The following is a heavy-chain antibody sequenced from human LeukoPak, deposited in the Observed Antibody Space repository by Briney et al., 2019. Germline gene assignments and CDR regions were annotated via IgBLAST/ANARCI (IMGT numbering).Heavy chain of an antibody. Sequence: GGSVKVSCKASGYTFTSYDINWVGQATGQGLEWMGWMNPNSGNTGYAQKFQGRVTMTRNTSISTAYMELSSLRSEDTAVYYCARGRVLRYFDWLGVLGWFDPWGQGTLVTVSP. D-gene: IGHD3-9*01. V-gene: IGHV1-8*01. CDR3: ARGRVLRYFDWLGVLGWFDP. CDR2: MNPNSGNT. J-gene: IGHJ5*02. CDR1: GYTFTSYD.